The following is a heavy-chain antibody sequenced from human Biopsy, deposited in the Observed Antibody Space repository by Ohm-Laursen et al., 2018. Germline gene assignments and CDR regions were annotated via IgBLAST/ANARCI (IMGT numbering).Heavy chain of an antibody. D-gene: IGHD6-19*01. V-gene: IGHV3-33*01. CDR1: GFTFGHYA. J-gene: IGHJ2*01. CDR2: VWYDGTNE. CDR3: ARGLSSGWYGYFDV. Sequence: SLRLSCAASGFTFGHYAMHWVRQAPGKGLEWISLVWYDGTNEDYADSVKGRFTISRDNSKNTLYLQINTLTLEDTALYYCARGLSSGWYGYFDVWGRGTLVTVSS.